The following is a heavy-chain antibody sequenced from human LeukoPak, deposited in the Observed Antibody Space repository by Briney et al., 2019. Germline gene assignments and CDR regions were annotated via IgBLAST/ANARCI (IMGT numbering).Heavy chain of an antibody. Sequence: GGSLRLSCAASGFSFSSYRMNWVRQAPGKGLEWVSSVSNSGDYIHYADSVKGRFTISRDNSKNSLYLQMNSLRAEDTAVYYCERYSSGYWGQGTLVTVSS. J-gene: IGHJ4*02. CDR3: ERYSSGY. CDR1: GFSFSSYR. CDR2: VSNSGDYI. V-gene: IGHV3-21*06. D-gene: IGHD6-19*01.